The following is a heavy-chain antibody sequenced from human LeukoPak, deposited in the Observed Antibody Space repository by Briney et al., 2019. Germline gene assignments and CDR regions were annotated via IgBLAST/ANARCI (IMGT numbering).Heavy chain of an antibody. CDR3: ARGGLYYVWDAFDI. V-gene: IGHV1-2*02. D-gene: IGHD3-16*01. Sequence: ASVKASCKASGYTFTGYYMHWVRQAPGQGLEWMGWINPNSGGTNYAQKFQGRVTMTRDTSISTAYMELSRLRSDDTAVYYCARGGLYYVWDAFDIWGQGTMVTVSS. CDR1: GYTFTGYY. CDR2: INPNSGGT. J-gene: IGHJ3*02.